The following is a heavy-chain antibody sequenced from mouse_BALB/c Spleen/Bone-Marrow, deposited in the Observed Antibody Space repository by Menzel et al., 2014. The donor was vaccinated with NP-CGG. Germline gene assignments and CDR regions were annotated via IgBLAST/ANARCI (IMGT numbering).Heavy chain of an antibody. J-gene: IGHJ2*01. V-gene: IGHV3-2*02. D-gene: IGHD1-1*01. Sequence: DVKLQESGPGLVRPSQSLSLTCTVTGYSITSDYSWNWIRQFPGNKLEWMGYISYSGSTSYNPSLKSRISITRDTSKNQFFLQLNSVTTEDTATYYCAREGDYHGSSFDYWGQGTTLTVSS. CDR1: GYSITSDYS. CDR2: ISYSGST. CDR3: AREGDYHGSSFDY.